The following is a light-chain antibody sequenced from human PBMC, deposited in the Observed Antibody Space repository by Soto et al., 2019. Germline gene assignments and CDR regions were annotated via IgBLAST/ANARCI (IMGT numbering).Light chain of an antibody. J-gene: IGKJ4*01. Sequence: IQMTQSPSSLCASLGDIVTITCRSSQAITNYLNWYQLKPGKAPELLIYAASSLQSGVPSRFSGSGSGTDFTLTISSLQPEDFATYYCQQSFGTPQITFGGGTKVDIK. CDR3: QQSFGTPQIT. CDR2: AAS. V-gene: IGKV1-39*01. CDR1: QAITNY.